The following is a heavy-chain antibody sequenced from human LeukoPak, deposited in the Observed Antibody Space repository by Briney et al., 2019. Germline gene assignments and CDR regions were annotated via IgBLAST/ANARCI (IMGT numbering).Heavy chain of an antibody. J-gene: IGHJ5*02. Sequence: ASVKVSCKVSGYTLTELSMHWVRQAPGKGLEWMGGFDPEDGETIYAQKFRGRVTLTRDMSTSTDYLELSSLRSEDTAVYYCARDNSVRDEAWWFSPWGQGTLVTVSS. D-gene: IGHD5-24*01. CDR3: ARDNSVRDEAWWFSP. CDR2: FDPEDGET. V-gene: IGHV1-24*01. CDR1: GYTLTELS.